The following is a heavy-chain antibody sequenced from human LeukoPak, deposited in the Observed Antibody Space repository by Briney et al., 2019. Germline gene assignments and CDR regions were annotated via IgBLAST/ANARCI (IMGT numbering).Heavy chain of an antibody. V-gene: IGHV4-39*01. D-gene: IGHD6-19*01. CDR3: ARRGSGWHGSDY. Sequence: SETLSLTCTVSGGSISSSSYYWGWIRQPPGKGLEWIGSIYYSGSTYYNPSLKSRVTISVDTSKNQFSLKLSSVTAADTAVYYCARRGSGWHGSDYWGQGTLVTVSS. CDR2: IYYSGST. CDR1: GGSISSSSYY. J-gene: IGHJ4*02.